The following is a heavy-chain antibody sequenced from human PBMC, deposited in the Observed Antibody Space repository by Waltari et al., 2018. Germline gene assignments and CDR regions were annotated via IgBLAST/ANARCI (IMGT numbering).Heavy chain of an antibody. CDR2: ISSSSSYI. Sequence: EVQLVESGGGLVKPGGSLRLSCAASGFTFSSYSMNWVRQAPGKGLEWVSSISSSSSYIYYADAVKGRFTITRDNAKNSLYLQMNSLRAEDTAMYYCARDGGYCSGGSCSFQHWGQGTLVTVSS. V-gene: IGHV3-21*01. J-gene: IGHJ1*01. CDR1: GFTFSSYS. D-gene: IGHD2-15*01. CDR3: ARDGGYCSGGSCSFQH.